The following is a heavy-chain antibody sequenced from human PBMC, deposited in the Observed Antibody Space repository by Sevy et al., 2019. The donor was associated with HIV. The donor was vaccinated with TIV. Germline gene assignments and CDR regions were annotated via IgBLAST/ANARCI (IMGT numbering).Heavy chain of an antibody. J-gene: IGHJ4*02. Sequence: ASVKVSCKASGYNFIDYYIHWLRQAPGNGLEWLGWINPKTGGTNLSQKFQGRLTMTTDTSTSTAYMELTRLRSGVSLTHGDRAIYFCARTLSGYDFNYFDYWGQGTLVTVSS. D-gene: IGHD5-12*01. CDR2: INPKTGGT. V-gene: IGHV1-2*02. CDR3: RAIYFCARTLSGYDFNYFDY. CDR1: GYNFIDYY.